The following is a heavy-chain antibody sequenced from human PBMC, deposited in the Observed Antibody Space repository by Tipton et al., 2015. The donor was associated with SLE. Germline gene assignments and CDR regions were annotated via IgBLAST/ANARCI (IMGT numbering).Heavy chain of an antibody. D-gene: IGHD5-12*01. CDR3: ARDRSGGGGYVLDS. V-gene: IGHV4-38-2*02. Sequence: QVQLVQSGAEVKPSETLSLTCTVSGYSISSGYYWGWIRQPPGKGLEWIGSIYYSGSTYYNPSLKSRVTISVDTSKNQFSLKLTSVTAADTAVYFCARDRSGGGGYVLDSWGQGTLVTVSS. CDR2: IYYSGST. CDR1: GYSISSGYY. J-gene: IGHJ4*02.